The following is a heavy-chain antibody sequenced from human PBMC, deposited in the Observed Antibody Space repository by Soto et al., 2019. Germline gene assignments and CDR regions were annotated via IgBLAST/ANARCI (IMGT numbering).Heavy chain of an antibody. V-gene: IGHV1-69*13. CDR2: IIPIFGTA. Sequence: GASVKVSCKASGGTFSSYAISWVRQAPGQGLEWMGGIIPIFGTANYAQKFQGRVTITADESTSTAYMELSSLRSGDTAVYYCARDRCTNGVCYRFDPWGQGTLVTVSS. CDR1: GGTFSSYA. CDR3: ARDRCTNGVCYRFDP. D-gene: IGHD2-8*01. J-gene: IGHJ5*02.